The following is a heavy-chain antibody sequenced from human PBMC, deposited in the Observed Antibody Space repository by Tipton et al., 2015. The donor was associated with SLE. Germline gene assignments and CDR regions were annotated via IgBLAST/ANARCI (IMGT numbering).Heavy chain of an antibody. Sequence: SLRLSCAASGFQFDDFAMNWVRQAPGKGLEWVSGIGWDSRNIGYADSVNGRFTVSRDNAKNYLYSQMTSLRPEDTALYYCAKGAGFELWRGYPAFWGQGTLVTVSS. D-gene: IGHD3-3*01. CDR2: IGWDSRNI. CDR1: GFQFDDFA. J-gene: IGHJ4*02. CDR3: AKGAGFELWRGYPAF. V-gene: IGHV3-9*01.